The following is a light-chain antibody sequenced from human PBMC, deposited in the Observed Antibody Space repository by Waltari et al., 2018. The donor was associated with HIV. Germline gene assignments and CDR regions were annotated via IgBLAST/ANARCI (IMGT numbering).Light chain of an antibody. CDR1: SSDVGSYNY. V-gene: IGLV2-14*01. CDR3: QSYDSTLNAAVV. Sequence: QSALTQPASVSGSPGQSITISCTGTSSDVGSYNYVSWYQQHPDKAPKLMIYEVSNRPSGVPDRFSASKSGTSASLAITGLQPEDEADYFCQSYDSTLNAAVVFGGGTKLTVL. CDR2: EVS. J-gene: IGLJ2*01.